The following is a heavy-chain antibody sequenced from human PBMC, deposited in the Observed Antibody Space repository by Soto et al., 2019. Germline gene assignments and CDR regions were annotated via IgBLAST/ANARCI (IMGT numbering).Heavy chain of an antibody. D-gene: IGHD3-10*01. Sequence: PGGSLRLSCAASGFTFSSYAMSWVRQAPGKGLEWVSAISGSGGSTYYADSVKGRFTISRDSSKNTLYLQMNSLRAEDTAVYYCAKEINYYGSGSYPNWFDPCGQGTLVTVSS. CDR2: ISGSGGST. CDR3: AKEINYYGSGSYPNWFDP. V-gene: IGHV3-23*01. CDR1: GFTFSSYA. J-gene: IGHJ5*02.